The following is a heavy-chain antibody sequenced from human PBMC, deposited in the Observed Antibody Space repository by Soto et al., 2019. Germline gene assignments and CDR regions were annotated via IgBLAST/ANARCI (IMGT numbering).Heavy chain of an antibody. J-gene: IGHJ4*02. V-gene: IGHV4-61*08. CDR3: ARIGGYHGPLDY. D-gene: IGHD3-16*02. CDR2: TYHRGST. Sequence: SETLSLTCTVSGGSISSGDYFWSWIRQPPGRGLEWIGYTYHRGSTNYSPSLKSRVAISLDTSENQFSLKVNSVTAADTAVYYCARIGGYHGPLDYWGQGTPVTVSS. CDR1: GGSISSGDYF.